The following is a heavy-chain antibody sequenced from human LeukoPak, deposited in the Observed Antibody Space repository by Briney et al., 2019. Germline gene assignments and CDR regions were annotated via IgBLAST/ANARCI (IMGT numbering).Heavy chain of an antibody. CDR1: GFTFSSYS. CDR2: ISSSGTYL. J-gene: IGHJ3*01. Sequence: GGSLRLSCAASGFTFSSYSMNWVRQAPGKGLEWVSSISSSGTYLYYADSVKGRFTISRDNSKNTLYLQMNYLRVEDTAVYYCARDPNGDYLGAFDFWGQGTLVTVSS. D-gene: IGHD4-17*01. CDR3: ARDPNGDYLGAFDF. V-gene: IGHV3-21*04.